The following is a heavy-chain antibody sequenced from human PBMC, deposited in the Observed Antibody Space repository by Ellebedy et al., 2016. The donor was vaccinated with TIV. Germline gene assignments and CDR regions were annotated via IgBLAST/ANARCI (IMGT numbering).Heavy chain of an antibody. CDR1: RFSFRSYW. J-gene: IGHJ3*02. V-gene: IGHV3-7*01. CDR3: ATDGSYGDYLSPAHAFEM. CDR2: MRQDGNDK. Sequence: GESLKISCAASRFSFRSYWMSWVRQAPGKGLEWVANMRQDGNDKYYVDSVRGRFTISRDNAKNSLYLQMNSLRAEDTAVYYCATDGSYGDYLSPAHAFEMWGQGTVVTVSS. D-gene: IGHD4-17*01.